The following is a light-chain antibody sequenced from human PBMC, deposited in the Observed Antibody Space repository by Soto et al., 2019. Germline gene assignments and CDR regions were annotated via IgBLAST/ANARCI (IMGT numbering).Light chain of an antibody. CDR2: GNS. CDR1: SSNIGAGYD. J-gene: IGLJ1*01. Sequence: QSVLTQPPSVSGATEQRVTISCTGSSSNIGAGYDVHWYQQLPGTAPKLLIYGNSNRPSGVPDRFSGSKSGTSASLAITGLQAEDEAYYYCQSYGSSQVFGTGTKLTVL. V-gene: IGLV1-40*01. CDR3: QSYGSSQV.